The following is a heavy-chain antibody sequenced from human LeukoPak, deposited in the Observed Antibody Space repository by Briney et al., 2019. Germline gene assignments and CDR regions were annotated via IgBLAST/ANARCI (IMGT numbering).Heavy chain of an antibody. CDR2: IIPILGIA. J-gene: IGHJ4*02. Sequence: SVKVSCKASGGTFSSYAISWVRQAPGQGLEWMGRIIPILGIANYAQKFQGRVTITADKSTSTAYMELSSLRSEDTAVYYCARVVDYDFWSGSSYFDYWGQGTLVTVSS. V-gene: IGHV1-69*04. CDR3: ARVVDYDFWSGSSYFDY. CDR1: GGTFSSYA. D-gene: IGHD3-3*01.